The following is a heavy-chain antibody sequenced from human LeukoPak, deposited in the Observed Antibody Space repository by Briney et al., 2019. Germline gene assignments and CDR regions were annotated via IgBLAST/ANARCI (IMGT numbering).Heavy chain of an antibody. V-gene: IGHV3-21*01. CDR2: ISSSSSYI. CDR3: ARSGPHYSESSGYL. CDR1: GFIFSSYS. Sequence: GGSLRLSCAASGFIFSSYSMNWVRQAPGKGLEWVSSISSSSSYIYYADSVKGRFTISRDNAKNSLCLQMNSLRAEDTAVYYCARSGPHYSESSGYLWGQGTQVTVSS. D-gene: IGHD3-22*01. J-gene: IGHJ5*02.